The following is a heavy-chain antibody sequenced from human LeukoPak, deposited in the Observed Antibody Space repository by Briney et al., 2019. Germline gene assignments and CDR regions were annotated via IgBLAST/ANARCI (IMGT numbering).Heavy chain of an antibody. CDR3: AARRRYRIDY. CDR2: IKSKTDGGTT. J-gene: IGHJ4*02. Sequence: GGSLRLSCAASGFTFSNAWMSWVRQAPGKGLEWVGRIKSKTDGGTTDYAVPVKGRFTISRDDSKNTLYLQMNSLRAEDTAVYYCAARRRYRIDYWGQGTLVTVSS. V-gene: IGHV3-15*01. CDR1: GFTFSNAW. D-gene: IGHD1-14*01.